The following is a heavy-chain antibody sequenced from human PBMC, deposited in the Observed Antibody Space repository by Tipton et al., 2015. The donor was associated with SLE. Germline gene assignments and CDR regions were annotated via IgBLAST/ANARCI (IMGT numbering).Heavy chain of an antibody. D-gene: IGHD6-13*01. Sequence: TLSLTCSVSGGSIGNNYWNWIRQSAGKGLEWIGRFYTDGSTSPKPSLESRLNPPLESRVTMSVDPSKNQFSLKLSSVTAADTAVYYCARGGGSSSPWGYYYYMDVWGKGTTVTVSS. CDR1: GGSIGNNY. CDR3: ARGGGSSSPWGYYYYMDV. V-gene: IGHV4-4*07. CDR2: FYTDGST. J-gene: IGHJ6*03.